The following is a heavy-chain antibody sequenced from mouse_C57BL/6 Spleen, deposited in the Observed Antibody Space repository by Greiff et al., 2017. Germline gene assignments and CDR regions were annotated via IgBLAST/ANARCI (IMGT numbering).Heavy chain of an antibody. Sequence: QVQLQQPGAELVRPGTSVKLSCKASGYTFTSYWMHWVKQRPGQGLEWIGVIDPSDSYTNYNQKFKGKATLTVDTSSSTAYMQLSSLTSEDSAVYYCARYYDGSSYNYFDYWGQGTTLTVSS. J-gene: IGHJ2*01. CDR2: IDPSDSYT. CDR1: GYTFTSYW. D-gene: IGHD1-1*01. V-gene: IGHV1-59*01. CDR3: ARYYDGSSYNYFDY.